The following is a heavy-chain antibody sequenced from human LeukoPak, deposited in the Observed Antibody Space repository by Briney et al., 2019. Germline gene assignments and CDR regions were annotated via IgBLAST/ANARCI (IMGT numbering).Heavy chain of an antibody. J-gene: IGHJ4*02. D-gene: IGHD5-12*01. CDR2: IKQDGSEK. V-gene: IGHV3-7*03. CDR1: GFTFSSYW. CDR3: AKGGAPVIVATIEDY. Sequence: GGSLRLSCAASGFTFSSYWMSWVRQAPGKGLEWVANIKQDGSEKYYVDSVKGRFTISRDNAKNSLYLQMNSLRAEDTAVYYCAKGGAPVIVATIEDYWGQGTLVTVSS.